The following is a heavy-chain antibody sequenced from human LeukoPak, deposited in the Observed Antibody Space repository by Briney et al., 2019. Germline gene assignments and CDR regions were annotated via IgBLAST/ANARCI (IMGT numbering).Heavy chain of an antibody. Sequence: ASVKVSCKASGYTLTSYGISWVRQAPGQGLEWMGWISAYNGNTNYAQKFQGRVAMTTDRSRTTAFIEVTSLTYDDTAVYYCARGTRASFFDIWGQGTMVTVSS. CDR1: GYTLTSYG. J-gene: IGHJ3*02. CDR3: ARGTRASFFDI. V-gene: IGHV1-18*01. CDR2: ISAYNGNT.